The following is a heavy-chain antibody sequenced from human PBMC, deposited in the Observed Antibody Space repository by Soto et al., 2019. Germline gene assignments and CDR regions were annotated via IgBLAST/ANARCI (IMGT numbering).Heavy chain of an antibody. V-gene: IGHV3-30-3*01. CDR1: GFTFSSYA. J-gene: IGHJ4*02. CDR3: ARASSSSGSNN. CDR2: ISYDGSNK. Sequence: QVQLVESGGGVVQPGRSLRLSCAASGFTFSSYAMHWVRQAPGKGLEWVAVISYDGSNKYYADSVKGRFTISRDNSKNSLYLQRNSLRAEDTAVYYCARASSSSGSNNWGQGTLVTVSS. D-gene: IGHD6-6*01.